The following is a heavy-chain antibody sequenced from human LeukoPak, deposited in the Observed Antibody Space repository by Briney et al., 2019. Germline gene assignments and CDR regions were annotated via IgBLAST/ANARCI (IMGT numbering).Heavy chain of an antibody. CDR3: AREEITIFGSFDY. CDR2: ISNDGSNE. J-gene: IGHJ4*02. Sequence: GGSLRLSCAASGFSFSRYTTHWVRQAPGKGLEWVAIISNDGSNEYYADFVKGRFTISRDNSENTLYLQMNSLRAEDTAVYYCAREEITIFGSFDYWGQGTLVTVSS. V-gene: IGHV3-30*04. D-gene: IGHD3-3*01. CDR1: GFSFSRYT.